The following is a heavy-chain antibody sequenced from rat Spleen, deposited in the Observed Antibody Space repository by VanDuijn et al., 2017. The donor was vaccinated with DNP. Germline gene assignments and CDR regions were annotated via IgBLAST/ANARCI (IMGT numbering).Heavy chain of an antibody. Sequence: QVQLKESGPGLVQPSQTLSLTCTVSGFSLTSYTVSWVRQPPGKGLEWMAEMSSGGSTYYNTALKSRLSISRDTSKSQVFLKMNSLQTEDTAMYFCARWGDYWGQGVMVTVSS. V-gene: IGHV2-6*01. CDR1: GFSLTSYT. CDR2: MSSGGST. CDR3: ARWGDY. J-gene: IGHJ2*01.